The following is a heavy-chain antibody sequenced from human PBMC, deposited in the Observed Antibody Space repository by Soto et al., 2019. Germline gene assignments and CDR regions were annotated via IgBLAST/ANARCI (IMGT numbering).Heavy chain of an antibody. V-gene: IGHV3-33*06. D-gene: IGHD2-15*01. CDR3: AKVYGSGGSWVVYYYMDV. J-gene: IGHJ6*03. Sequence: GGSLRLSCTVSGFTFNTYGMHWVRQAPGKGLEWVAIIWYDGSNKYCADSVKGRFTISRDNSKNTLYLQMNSLRAEDTAVYYCAKVYGSGGSWVVYYYMDVWGKGTTVTVSS. CDR2: IWYDGSNK. CDR1: GFTFNTYG.